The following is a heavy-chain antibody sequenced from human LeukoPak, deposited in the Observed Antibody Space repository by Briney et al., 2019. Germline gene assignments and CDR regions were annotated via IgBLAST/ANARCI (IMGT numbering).Heavy chain of an antibody. CDR1: GFTFSDYY. Sequence: PGGSLGLSCVASGFTFSDYYMSWIRQAPGKGLEWVSFISSSGGSIYYADSVKGRFTISRDNAKNSLYLQMNSLRPEDTAVYYCVRVSRGSGGYFDYWGQGTLVTVSS. V-gene: IGHV3-11*04. J-gene: IGHJ4*02. D-gene: IGHD3-10*01. CDR2: ISSSGGSI. CDR3: VRVSRGSGGYFDY.